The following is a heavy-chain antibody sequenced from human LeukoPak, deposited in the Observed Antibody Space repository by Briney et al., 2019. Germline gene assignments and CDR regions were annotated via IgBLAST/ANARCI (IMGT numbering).Heavy chain of an antibody. Sequence: PGGSLRLSCEVSGFTFSSYHMNWVRQSPGKGLECIGEINHSGSTNYNPSLKSRVTISVDTSKNQISLKLNSVTAADTAVYYCGRDSRGPDYWGQGTLVTVSS. D-gene: IGHD3-22*01. J-gene: IGHJ4*02. V-gene: IGHV4-34*01. CDR3: GRDSRGPDY. CDR1: GFTFSSYH. CDR2: INHSGST.